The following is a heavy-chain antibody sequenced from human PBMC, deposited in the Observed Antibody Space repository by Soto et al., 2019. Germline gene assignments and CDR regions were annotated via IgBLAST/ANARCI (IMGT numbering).Heavy chain of an antibody. CDR1: GFSLSTSGVG. J-gene: IGHJ5*02. D-gene: IGHD2-21*01. Sequence: SGPTLVNPTQTLTLTCTFSGFSLSTSGVGVGWIRQPPGKALEWLALIYWDDDKRYSPSLKSRLTITEDTSKNQVVLTMTNMDPVDTATYYCAHRRSIEKSSRNWFDPWGQGTLVTVSS. V-gene: IGHV2-5*02. CDR2: IYWDDDK. CDR3: AHRRSIEKSSRNWFDP.